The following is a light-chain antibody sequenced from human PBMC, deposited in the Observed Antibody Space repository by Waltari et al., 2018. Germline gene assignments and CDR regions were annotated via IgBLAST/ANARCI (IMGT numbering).Light chain of an antibody. CDR2: DYN. V-gene: IGLV3-10*01. CDR3: YSKDTDGGSQGK. CDR1: GLPKQY. Sequence: YDLTQPPSVSVSPGQTAAITCSGDGLPKQYTFWYQQKTGQAPVLVMYDYNKRPSGIPGRFSGSSAGTVATLTITGAQVDDEADYYCYSKDTDGGSQGKIGGGTKLTVL. J-gene: IGLJ2*01.